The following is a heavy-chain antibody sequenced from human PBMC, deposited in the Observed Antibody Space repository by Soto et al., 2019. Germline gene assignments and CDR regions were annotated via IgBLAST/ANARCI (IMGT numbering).Heavy chain of an antibody. CDR3: AKGGAIVAAGTRVYLYNAMDV. Sequence: ASVKVSCKASGYTFTGYYVHWVRQAPGQGLEWMGWINPSSGDTYLAQRFQGRVTMNRDTSIGTAYMELRGLTSDDTAEYYCAKGGAIVAAGTRVYLYNAMDVWGQGTTVTVSS. CDR1: GYTFTGYY. V-gene: IGHV1-2*02. D-gene: IGHD1-26*01. J-gene: IGHJ6*02. CDR2: INPSSGDT.